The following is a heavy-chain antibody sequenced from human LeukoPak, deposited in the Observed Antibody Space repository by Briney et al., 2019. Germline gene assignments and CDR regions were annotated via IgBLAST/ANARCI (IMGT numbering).Heavy chain of an antibody. D-gene: IGHD5-18*01. V-gene: IGHV4-34*01. CDR2: INHSGST. Sequence: SETLSLTCAVYGGSFSGYYWSWIRQPPGKGLEWIGEINHSGSTNYNPSLKSRVTISVDTSKNQFSLKLSSVTAADTAVYYCATYSYGRRDAFDIWGQGTMVTVSS. CDR1: GGSFSGYY. J-gene: IGHJ3*02. CDR3: ATYSYGRRDAFDI.